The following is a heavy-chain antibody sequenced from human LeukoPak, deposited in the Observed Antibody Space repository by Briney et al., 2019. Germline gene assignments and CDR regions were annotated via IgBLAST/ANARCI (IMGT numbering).Heavy chain of an antibody. CDR2: ISYDGSNK. Sequence: GGSLRLSCAASGFTFSSYAMHWVRQAPGKGLEWVAVISYDGSNKYYADSVKGRFTISRDNSKNTLYLQMNSLRAEDTAVYYCAKDYGLLWPDYCGQGTLVTVSS. D-gene: IGHD2-21*01. J-gene: IGHJ4*02. CDR1: GFTFSSYA. CDR3: AKDYGLLWPDY. V-gene: IGHV3-30*04.